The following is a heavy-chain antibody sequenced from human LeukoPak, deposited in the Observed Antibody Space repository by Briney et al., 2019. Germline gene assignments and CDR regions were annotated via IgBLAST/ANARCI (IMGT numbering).Heavy chain of an antibody. Sequence: GGSLRLSFAASGFSFSSYGMHWVRQAPGKGLEWVAFIRNDGSNKYYADSVKGRFTISRDNSKNTLYLQMNSLRAEDTAVYYCAKEYTSGWRAFDIWGQGTMVTVSS. CDR1: GFSFSSYG. V-gene: IGHV3-30*02. J-gene: IGHJ3*02. CDR2: IRNDGSNK. D-gene: IGHD6-19*01. CDR3: AKEYTSGWRAFDI.